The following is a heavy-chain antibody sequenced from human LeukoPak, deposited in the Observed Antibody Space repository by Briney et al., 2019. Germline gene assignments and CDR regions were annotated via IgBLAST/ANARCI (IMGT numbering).Heavy chain of an antibody. V-gene: IGHV3-23*01. CDR1: GFTVSSNY. CDR2: ISGNGGST. Sequence: GGSLRLSCAVSGFTVSSNYMSWVRQAPGTGLEWVSAISGNGGSTYYADSVKGRFTISRVNSKNTLSLQMNSLRAEDTAVYYCAKGIELWLTYFDHWGQGTLVTASS. D-gene: IGHD5-18*01. CDR3: AKGIELWLTYFDH. J-gene: IGHJ4*02.